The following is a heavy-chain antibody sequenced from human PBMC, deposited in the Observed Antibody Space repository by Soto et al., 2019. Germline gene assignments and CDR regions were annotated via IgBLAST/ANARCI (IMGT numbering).Heavy chain of an antibody. Sequence: SVKVSCKVSGYTLTELSMHWVRQAPGKGPEWMGGFDPEDGETIYAQKFQGRVTMTEDTSTDTAYMELSSLRSEDTAVYYCATAYYYYDSSGHSYYFDYWGQGTLVTVSS. CDR2: FDPEDGET. V-gene: IGHV1-24*01. J-gene: IGHJ4*02. CDR3: ATAYYYYDSSGHSYYFDY. D-gene: IGHD3-22*01. CDR1: GYTLTELS.